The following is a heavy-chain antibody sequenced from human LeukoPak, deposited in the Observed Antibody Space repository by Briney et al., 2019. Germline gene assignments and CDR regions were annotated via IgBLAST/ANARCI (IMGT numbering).Heavy chain of an antibody. V-gene: IGHV3-21*01. CDR3: AREPYSGSYSYYMDV. CDR2: ISSSSSYI. D-gene: IGHD1-26*01. J-gene: IGHJ6*03. CDR1: GFTFSSYG. Sequence: PGGSLRLSCAASGFTFSSYGMSWVRQAPGKGLEWVSSISSSSSYIYYADSVKGRFTISRDNAKNSLYLQMNSLRAEDTAVYYCAREPYSGSYSYYMDVWGKGTTVTVSS.